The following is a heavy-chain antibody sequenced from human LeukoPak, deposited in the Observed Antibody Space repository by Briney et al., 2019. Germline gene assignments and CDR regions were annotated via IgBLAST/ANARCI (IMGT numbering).Heavy chain of an antibody. Sequence: GGSLRLSCAASGFTFSSYAMSWVRQARGKGLEWVSVTYSGGNTDYADSVKGRFTISRDNSKNTVYLQMNSLRAEDTAVYYCAREGGDDRYFDYWGQGTLVTVSS. CDR1: GFTFSSYA. D-gene: IGHD4-17*01. CDR3: AREGGDDRYFDY. CDR2: TYSGGNT. V-gene: IGHV3-66*01. J-gene: IGHJ4*02.